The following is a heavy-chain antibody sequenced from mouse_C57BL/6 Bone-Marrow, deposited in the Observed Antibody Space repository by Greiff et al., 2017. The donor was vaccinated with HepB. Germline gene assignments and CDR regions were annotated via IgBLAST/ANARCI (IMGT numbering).Heavy chain of an antibody. J-gene: IGHJ2*01. CDR2: IYPGDGDT. V-gene: IGHV1-82*01. Sequence: VQLQQSGPELVKPGASVKISCKASGYAFSSSWMNWVKQRPGKGLEWIGRIYPGDGDTNYNGKFKGKATLTADKSSSTAYMQLSSLTSEDSAVYFCAREGDSSGFYYFDYWGQGTTLTVSS. CDR1: GYAFSSSW. D-gene: IGHD3-2*02. CDR3: AREGDSSGFYYFDY.